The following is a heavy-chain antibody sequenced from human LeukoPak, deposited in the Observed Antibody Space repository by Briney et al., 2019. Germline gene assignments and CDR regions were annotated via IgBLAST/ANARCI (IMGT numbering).Heavy chain of an antibody. Sequence: GGSLRLSCAASGFTFSSYSMNWVRQAPGKGLEWLSYISSSSSTIYYADSVKGRFTISRDNAKNSLYLQMNSLRAEDTAVYYCARARAIRFGDTKWGQGTLVTVSS. V-gene: IGHV3-48*01. CDR3: ARARAIRFGDTK. D-gene: IGHD3-10*01. J-gene: IGHJ4*02. CDR2: ISSSSSTI. CDR1: GFTFSSYS.